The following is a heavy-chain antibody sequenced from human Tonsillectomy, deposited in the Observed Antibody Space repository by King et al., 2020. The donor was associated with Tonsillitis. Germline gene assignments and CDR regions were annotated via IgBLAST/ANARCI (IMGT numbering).Heavy chain of an antibody. Sequence: QLQESGPGLVKTSETLSLTCTVSGGSISTYYWSWIRQPAGKGLEWIGRIYASGGTNHSPSLNSRVTMSVDTSKNQFSLKLSSVTAADTAVYYCARVRYSSGWYDWYFDVWGRGTLVTVSS. CDR1: GGSISTYY. J-gene: IGHJ2*01. V-gene: IGHV4-4*07. CDR3: ARVRYSSGWYDWYFDV. D-gene: IGHD6-19*01. CDR2: IYASGGT.